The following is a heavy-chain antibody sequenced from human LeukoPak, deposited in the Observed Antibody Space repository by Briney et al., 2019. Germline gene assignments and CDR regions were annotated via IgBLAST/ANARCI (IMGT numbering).Heavy chain of an antibody. Sequence: QTGGSLRLSCAASGFTFSSYSMNWVRQAPGKGLEWVSYISSSSSTIYYADSVKGRFTISRDNAKNSLYLQMNSLRAEDTAVYYCARDWYYGDYGDAFDIWGQGTMVTVSS. D-gene: IGHD4-17*01. CDR1: GFTFSSYS. CDR3: ARDWYYGDYGDAFDI. V-gene: IGHV3-48*01. CDR2: ISSSSSTI. J-gene: IGHJ3*02.